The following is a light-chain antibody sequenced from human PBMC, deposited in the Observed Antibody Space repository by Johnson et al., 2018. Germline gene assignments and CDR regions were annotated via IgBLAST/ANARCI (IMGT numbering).Light chain of an antibody. CDR2: ENN. CDR1: SSNIGNNY. J-gene: IGLJ1*01. Sequence: QSVLTQPPSVSAAPGQKVTISCSGSSSNIGNNYVSWYQQLPGTAPKLLIYENNKRPSGIPDRFSGSKSGTSATLGITGLQTGDEADDYCGTWDSSLRAGNVFETGTNVTVL. V-gene: IGLV1-51*02. CDR3: GTWDSSLRAGNV.